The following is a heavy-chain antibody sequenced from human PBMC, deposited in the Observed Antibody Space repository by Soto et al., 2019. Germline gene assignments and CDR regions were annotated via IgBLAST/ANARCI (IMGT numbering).Heavy chain of an antibody. J-gene: IGHJ6*02. D-gene: IGHD6-6*01. CDR1: GGTFSSYA. Sequence: QVQLVQSGAEVKKPGSSVKVSCKASGGTFSSYAISWVRQAPRQGLEWMGGIIPIFGTANYAQKFQGRVTITADESTSTAYMELSSLRSEDTAVYYCARDLQSIAARPYYYYGMDVWGQGTTVTVSS. CDR2: IIPIFGTA. CDR3: ARDLQSIAARPYYYYGMDV. V-gene: IGHV1-69*01.